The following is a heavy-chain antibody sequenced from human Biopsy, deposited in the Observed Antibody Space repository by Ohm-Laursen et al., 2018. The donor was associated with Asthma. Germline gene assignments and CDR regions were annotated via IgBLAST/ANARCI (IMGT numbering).Heavy chain of an antibody. J-gene: IGHJ6*02. Sequence: TLSLTWAVSGGSIRSHDWTWIRQPPGKGLELIAYLFHSGTTYYNPSLKSRVTISVDRSKRQFSLKVNSVTAADTAVYYCARMITMIQAANYYSYAMDVWGQGTTVTVSS. CDR3: ARMITMIQAANYYSYAMDV. CDR1: GGSIRSHD. CDR2: LFHSGTT. D-gene: IGHD3-22*01. V-gene: IGHV4-30-2*01.